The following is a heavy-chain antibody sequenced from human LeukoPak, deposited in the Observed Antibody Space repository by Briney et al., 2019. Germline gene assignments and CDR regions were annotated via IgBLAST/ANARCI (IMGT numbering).Heavy chain of an antibody. J-gene: IGHJ4*02. V-gene: IGHV4-59*01. CDR1: GASINSYF. CDR2: IYHTGSS. Sequence: SETLSLTCTVSGASINSYFWGWIRQPPGKGLEWIGFIYHTGSSNYNPSLRSRVTISADSSKNQFSLRLNSVTAADTALYYCARLGTSMVTVDYWGQGTLVTVSS. CDR3: ARLGTSMVTVDY. D-gene: IGHD5-18*01.